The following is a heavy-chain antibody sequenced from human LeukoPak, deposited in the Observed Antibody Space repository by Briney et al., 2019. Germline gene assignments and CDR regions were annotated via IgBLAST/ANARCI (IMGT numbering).Heavy chain of an antibody. V-gene: IGHV3-48*01. CDR1: GFTFSSYS. D-gene: IGHD6-13*01. CDR2: ISSSSSTI. Sequence: PGGSLRLSCAASGFTFSSYSMNWVRQAPGKGLEWVSYISSSSSTIYYADSVKGRFTISRDNAKNSLYLQMNSLRAEDTAVYYCAREGRQQLATNAFDIRGQGTMVTVSS. J-gene: IGHJ3*02. CDR3: AREGRQQLATNAFDI.